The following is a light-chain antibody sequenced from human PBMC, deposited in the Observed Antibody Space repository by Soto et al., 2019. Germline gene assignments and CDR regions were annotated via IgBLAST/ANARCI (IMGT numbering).Light chain of an antibody. V-gene: IGKV3D-20*02. Sequence: ELVLTQSPGTLSLSPGERAALSCRASQSVRSSYLAWYQQKPGQAPRLLIYGASSRATGIPDRFSGSGSGTDFTLTISRLEPEDFAVYYCQQRSNWPLTFGGGTKVDIK. CDR2: GAS. J-gene: IGKJ4*01. CDR3: QQRSNWPLT. CDR1: QSVRSSY.